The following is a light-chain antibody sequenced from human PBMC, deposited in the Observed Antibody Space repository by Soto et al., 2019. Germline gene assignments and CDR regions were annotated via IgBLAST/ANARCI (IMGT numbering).Light chain of an antibody. CDR1: QSLNDW. V-gene: IGKV1-5*03. Sequence: DIPMTQSPSTLSASVGDRVTITCRASQSLNDWLAWYQQKPGKAPNLLIYKVSNLESGVPSRFSGSGSGTEFTLTISSLQPDDFATYYCQRYYPYSWMFGQGTKVEMK. J-gene: IGKJ1*01. CDR3: QRYYPYSWM. CDR2: KVS.